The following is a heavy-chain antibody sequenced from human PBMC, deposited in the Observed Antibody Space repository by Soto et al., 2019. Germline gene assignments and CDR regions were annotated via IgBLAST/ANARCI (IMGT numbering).Heavy chain of an antibody. D-gene: IGHD6-19*01. CDR2: ISAYNGNT. CDR1: GYTFTSYG. CDR3: ARSPVAGTNYYYYGMDV. Sequence: VASVKVSCKASGYTFTSYGISWVRQAPGQGLEWMGWISAYNGNTNYAQKLQGRVTMATDTSTSTAYMELRSLRSDDTAVYYCARSPVAGTNYYYYGMDVWGQGTTVTVSS. V-gene: IGHV1-18*01. J-gene: IGHJ6*02.